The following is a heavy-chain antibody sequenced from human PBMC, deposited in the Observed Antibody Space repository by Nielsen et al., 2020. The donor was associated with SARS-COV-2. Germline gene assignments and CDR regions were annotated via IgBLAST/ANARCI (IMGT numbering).Heavy chain of an antibody. D-gene: IGHD3-10*01. J-gene: IGHJ5*02. CDR2: FDPEDGET. V-gene: IGHV1-24*01. CDR3: ATYSAYYGSGSYGNQFDP. Sequence: ASVKVSCKVSGYTLTELSMHWVRQAPGKGLEWMGGFDPEDGETIYAQKFQGRVTMTEDTSTDTAYMEPSSLRSEDTAVYYCATYSAYYGSGSYGNQFDPWGQGTLVTVSS. CDR1: GYTLTELS.